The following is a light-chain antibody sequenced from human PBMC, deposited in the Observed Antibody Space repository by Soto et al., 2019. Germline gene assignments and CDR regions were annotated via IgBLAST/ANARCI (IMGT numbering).Light chain of an antibody. V-gene: IGLV1-44*01. J-gene: IGLJ3*02. CDR2: RNN. CDR1: GSNIGRNS. Sequence: QSALTQPPSTSGTPGQRVTIPCSGSGSNIGRNSVTWYQRLPGTAPKLLVYRNNQRPSGVPERFSGSKSGTSASLAINDLQSEDEADYYCATWDDSLSGVEFGGGTKLTVL. CDR3: ATWDDSLSGVE.